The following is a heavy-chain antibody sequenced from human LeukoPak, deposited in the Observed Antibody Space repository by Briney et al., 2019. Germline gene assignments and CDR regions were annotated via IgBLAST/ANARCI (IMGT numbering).Heavy chain of an antibody. CDR3: ARVFRGAVTANWFDI. Sequence: PSETLSLSCTVSGGSINGNYWTWIRKPLGKGLEWIGFMHDDGRTNYNPSLTSRVSLSIDKSTNEFSLNLRSVTAADTAVYYCARVFRGAVTANWFDIWGQGTLVTVSA. V-gene: IGHV4-59*01. D-gene: IGHD2-21*02. J-gene: IGHJ5*02. CDR2: MHDDGRT. CDR1: GGSINGNY.